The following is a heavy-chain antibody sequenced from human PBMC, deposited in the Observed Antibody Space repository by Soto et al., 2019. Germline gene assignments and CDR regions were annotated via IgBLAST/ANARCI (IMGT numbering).Heavy chain of an antibody. D-gene: IGHD3-3*01. Sequence: QITLNESGPTQVKPRQTLTLTCTFSGFSRTTSGVGVGWIRQSPGKAPEWLALIYWDDDKRYSPSLKSRLTITNDTSKNPVVLTMADLDPADTATYYCAHRVLRTVFGLVTTTAIYFDFWGQGTPVAVSS. CDR2: IYWDDDK. J-gene: IGHJ4*02. CDR1: GFSRTTSGVG. CDR3: AHRVLRTVFGLVTTTAIYFDF. V-gene: IGHV2-5*02.